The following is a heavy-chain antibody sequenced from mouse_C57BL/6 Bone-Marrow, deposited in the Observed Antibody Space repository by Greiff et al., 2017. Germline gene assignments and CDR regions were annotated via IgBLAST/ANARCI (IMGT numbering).Heavy chain of an antibody. J-gene: IGHJ4*01. CDR1: GYSFTDYN. D-gene: IGHD2-4*01. Sequence: VHVKQSGPELVKPGASVKISCKASGYSFTDYNMNWVKQSNGKSLEWIGVINPNYGTTSYKQKFKGNATLTVDQSSSTAYMQLNSLTSEDSAVYYCARGYDYDYAIDYGGQGTSVTVSS. CDR3: ARGYDYDYAIDY. CDR2: INPNYGTT. V-gene: IGHV1-39*01.